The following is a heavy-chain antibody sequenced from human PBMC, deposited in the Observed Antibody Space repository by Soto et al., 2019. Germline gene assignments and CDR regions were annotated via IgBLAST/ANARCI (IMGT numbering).Heavy chain of an antibody. CDR1: GGTFSSYA. CDR3: ARGGPHSSWSGYYYYGMDV. D-gene: IGHD6-13*01. J-gene: IGHJ6*02. CDR2: ISAYNGNT. V-gene: IGHV1-18*01. Sequence: QVQLVQSGAEVKKPGSSVKVSCKASGGTFSSYAISWVRQAPGQGLEWMGWISAYNGNTNYAQKLQGRVTMTTDTSTSTAYMELRSLRSDDTAVYYCARGGPHSSWSGYYYYGMDVWGQGTTVTVSS.